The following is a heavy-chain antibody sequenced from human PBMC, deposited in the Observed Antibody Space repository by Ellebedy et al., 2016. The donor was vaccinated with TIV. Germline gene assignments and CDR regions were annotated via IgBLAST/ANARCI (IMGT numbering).Heavy chain of an antibody. CDR3: ARGHYYDSSGYYVLGEYYGMDV. CDR1: GFTFSSYG. V-gene: IGHV3-33*01. Sequence: PGGSLRLSCAATGFTFSSYGLHWVGPAPAKGLAWVAVIWYDGSNKSYADSVKGRFTISRDNSKNTLYLQMNSLRAEDTAVYYSARGHYYDSSGYYVLGEYYGMDVWGQGTTVTVSS. J-gene: IGHJ6*02. CDR2: IWYDGSNK. D-gene: IGHD3-22*01.